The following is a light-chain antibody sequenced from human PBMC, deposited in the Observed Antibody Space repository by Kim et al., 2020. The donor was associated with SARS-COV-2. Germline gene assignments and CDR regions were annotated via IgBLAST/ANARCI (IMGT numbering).Light chain of an antibody. Sequence: GEIATLSCRTSQTVSSSYLAWYQQRAGQAPRLLRYGTSTRATGIPDRFSGSGSGTGFTLTISSLEPDDFAIYYCQQRNNWPPAVNFGGGTKVDIK. CDR2: GTS. CDR1: QTVSSSY. J-gene: IGKJ4*01. CDR3: QQRNNWPPAVN. V-gene: IGKV3D-20*02.